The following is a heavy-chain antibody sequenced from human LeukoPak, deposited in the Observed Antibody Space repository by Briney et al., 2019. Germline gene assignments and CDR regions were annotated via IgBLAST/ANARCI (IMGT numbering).Heavy chain of an antibody. Sequence: PGGSLRLSCAASGFTFSIYETNWVRQAPGKGLEWVSSITSSGSYIYYADSVKGRFTISRDNAKNSLYLQMNSLRAEDTAVYYCARAHNWKYGSFDFWGQGTLVTVSS. CDR2: ITSSGSYI. V-gene: IGHV3-21*01. J-gene: IGHJ4*02. CDR3: ARAHNWKYGSFDF. CDR1: GFTFSIYE. D-gene: IGHD1-7*01.